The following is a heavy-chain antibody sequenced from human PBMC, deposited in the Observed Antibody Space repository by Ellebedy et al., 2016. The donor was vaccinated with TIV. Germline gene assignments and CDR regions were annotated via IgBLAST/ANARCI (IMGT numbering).Heavy chain of an antibody. D-gene: IGHD3-9*01. J-gene: IGHJ6*02. V-gene: IGHV3-23*01. CDR3: AKLGFDILTGSGGMDV. CDR1: GFTFSNYA. CDR2: ISGSGEYT. Sequence: GGSLRLSCAASGFTFSNYAMSWVRRSPGKGLDWVSLISGSGEYTYYADSVKGRLTISRDNSMDTLYLQMNSLGVGDTAVYNCAKLGFDILTGSGGMDVWGQGTTVTVSS.